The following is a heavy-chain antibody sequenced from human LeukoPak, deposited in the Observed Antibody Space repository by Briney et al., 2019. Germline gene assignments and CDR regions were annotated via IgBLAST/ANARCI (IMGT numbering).Heavy chain of an antibody. D-gene: IGHD1-26*01. CDR3: ARIVGASDY. Sequence: PSETLSLTCTVSGGXNSSSSYYWGWIRQPPGKGLEWIGSIYYSGSTYYNPSLKSRVTISVDTSKNQLSLKLSSVTAADTAVYYCARIVGASDYWGQGTLVTVSS. J-gene: IGHJ4*02. CDR2: IYYSGST. CDR1: GGXNSSSSYY. V-gene: IGHV4-39*01.